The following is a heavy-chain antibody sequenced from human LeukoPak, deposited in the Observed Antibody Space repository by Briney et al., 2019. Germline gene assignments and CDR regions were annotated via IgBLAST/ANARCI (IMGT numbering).Heavy chain of an antibody. CDR3: AKVSVCYGCYLDY. CDR2: INGAGDST. J-gene: IGHJ4*02. D-gene: IGHD3-16*01. Sequence: GGSLRLSCAASGYTFCSHGLTWVRQAPGKGLEWVSTINGAGDSTYYAETVKGRFTISRDNSKNTLYLQMHSLRAEDTATYYCAKVSVCYGCYLDYWGQGTLVTVS. V-gene: IGHV3-23*01. CDR1: GYTFCSHG.